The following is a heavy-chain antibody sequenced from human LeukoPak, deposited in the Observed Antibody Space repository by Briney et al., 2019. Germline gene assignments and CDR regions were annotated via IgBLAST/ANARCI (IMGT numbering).Heavy chain of an antibody. CDR2: IREDGSEK. Sequence: GGSLRLSCAASGFIFNSHWMSWVRQAPGKGLEWVANIREDGSEKYYVDSVKGRFTISRDNSKNSLFLQMNSLRADDTAVYYCARDSRYSRGVGDFVYCGQGNLVIASS. CDR3: ARDSRYSRGVGDFVY. D-gene: IGHD5-18*01. J-gene: IGHJ4*02. CDR1: GFIFNSHW. V-gene: IGHV3-7*03.